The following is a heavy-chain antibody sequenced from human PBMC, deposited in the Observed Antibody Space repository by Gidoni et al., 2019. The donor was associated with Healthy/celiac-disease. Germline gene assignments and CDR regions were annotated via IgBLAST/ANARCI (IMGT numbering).Heavy chain of an antibody. CDR1: GFTVSSNY. CDR3: AGRYYGSGSPPGY. V-gene: IGHV3-66*01. CDR2: IYSGGST. Sequence: EVQLVESGGGLVQPGGSLRLSCAASGFTVSSNYMSWVRQAPGKGLEWVSVIYSGGSTYYADSVKGRFTISRDNSKNTLYLQMNSLRAEDTAVYYCAGRYYGSGSPPGYWGQGTLVTVSS. J-gene: IGHJ4*02. D-gene: IGHD3-10*01.